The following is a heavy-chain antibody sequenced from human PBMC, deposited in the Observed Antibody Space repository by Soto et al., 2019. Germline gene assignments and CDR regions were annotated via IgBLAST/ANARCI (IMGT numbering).Heavy chain of an antibody. CDR3: ASASGDYLVLGGYYLDS. D-gene: IGHD4-17*01. CDR1: GDSISSIKW. V-gene: IGHV4-4*02. CDR2: VFHSGTA. Sequence: QVQLQESGPGVMKPSGTLSLTCTVSGDSISSIKWWSWVRQPPGERLEWIGEVFHSGTANYNPSLKSRLKFSADTSKNQFSLKLTSVTAADTAVYYCASASGDYLVLGGYYLDSWGQGTLVTVSS. J-gene: IGHJ4*02.